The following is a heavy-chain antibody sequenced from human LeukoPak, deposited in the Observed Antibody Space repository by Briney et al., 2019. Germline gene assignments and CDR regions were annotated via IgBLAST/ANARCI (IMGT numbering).Heavy chain of an antibody. J-gene: IGHJ5*02. Sequence: GGSLRLSCAASGFTFSSYGMHWVRQAPGKGLEWVAVISYDGSNKYYADSVKGRFTISRDNSKNTLYLQMNSLRAEDTVVYYCAKAGSGDYVWGSYRYPWFDPWGQGTLVTVSS. CDR1: GFTFSSYG. CDR3: AKAGSGDYVWGSYRYPWFDP. V-gene: IGHV3-30*18. D-gene: IGHD3-16*02. CDR2: ISYDGSNK.